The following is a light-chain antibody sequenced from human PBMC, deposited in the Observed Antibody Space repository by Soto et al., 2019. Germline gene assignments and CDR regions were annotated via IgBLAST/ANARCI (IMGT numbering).Light chain of an antibody. J-gene: IGKJ1*01. CDR1: QGISHY. CDR3: LQHNNYPWT. V-gene: IGKV1-17*03. Sequence: DIQMTRSPSAMSASVGDRVTITCRASQGISHYLTWFQQKPGKVPKRLIYDASSLQSGVPSRFSGNGSGTEFTLTIISLQPEDSATYYCLQHNNYPWTFGHGTRVEIK. CDR2: DAS.